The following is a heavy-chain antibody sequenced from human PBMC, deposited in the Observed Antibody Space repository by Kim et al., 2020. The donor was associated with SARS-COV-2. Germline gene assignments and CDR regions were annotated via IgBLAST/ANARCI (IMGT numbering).Heavy chain of an antibody. CDR1: GFTFSSYS. CDR3: ARDVPMTKDIVVVVSGAFDI. CDR2: ISSSSSYI. J-gene: IGHJ3*02. D-gene: IGHD2-15*01. V-gene: IGHV3-21*01. Sequence: GGSLRLSCAASGFTFSSYSMNWVRQAPGKGLEWVSSISSSSSYIYYADSVKGRFTISRDNAKNSLYLQMNSLRAEDTAVYYCARDVPMTKDIVVVVSGAFDIRGQGTMVTVSS.